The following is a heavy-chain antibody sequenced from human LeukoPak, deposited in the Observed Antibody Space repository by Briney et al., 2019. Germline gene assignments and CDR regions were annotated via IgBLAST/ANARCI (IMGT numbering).Heavy chain of an antibody. CDR3: GRDLIGTAASWDS. CDR1: GFIFGIYT. V-gene: IGHV3-23*01. CDR2: ISGSGGST. Sequence: QSGGSLRLSCAASGFIFGIYTMSWVRQAPGKGLEWVSSISGSGGSTNYADSLKGRFTVSRDNSKNTLYLQMNSLRVEDTAVYYCGRDLIGTAASWDSWGQGTLVTVSS. D-gene: IGHD6-25*01. J-gene: IGHJ4*02.